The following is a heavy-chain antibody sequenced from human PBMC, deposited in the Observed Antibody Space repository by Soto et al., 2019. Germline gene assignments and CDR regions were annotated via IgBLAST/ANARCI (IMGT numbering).Heavy chain of an antibody. D-gene: IGHD5-18*01. J-gene: IGHJ4*02. V-gene: IGHV4-59*08. CDR3: ARGYSYGPRWFFDS. CDR1: GASISSSY. Sequence: SETLSLTCTVSGASISSSYWSWIRQPPGKGLEWIGYIYNSGSTTYNPSLKSRVTISVDTSKNQFSLKLSSVTAADTAVYYCARGYSYGPRWFFDSWGQGTLVTVSS. CDR2: IYNSGST.